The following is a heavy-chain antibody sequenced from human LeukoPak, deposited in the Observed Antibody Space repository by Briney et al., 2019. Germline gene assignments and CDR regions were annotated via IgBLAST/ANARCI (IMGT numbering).Heavy chain of an antibody. V-gene: IGHV1-18*01. CDR3: ARDLRITIFVVVIIHGY. J-gene: IGHJ4*02. D-gene: IGHD3-3*01. Sequence: ASVKVSCKASGYTFTSYGISWVRQAPGQGLEWMGWISAYNGNTNYAQKLQGRVTMTTDTSTSTAYMELRSLRSDDTAVYYCARDLRITIFVVVIIHGYWGQGTLVTVSS. CDR1: GYTFTSYG. CDR2: ISAYNGNT.